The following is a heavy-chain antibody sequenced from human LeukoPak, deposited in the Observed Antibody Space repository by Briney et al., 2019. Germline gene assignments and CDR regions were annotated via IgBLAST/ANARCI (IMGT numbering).Heavy chain of an antibody. Sequence: GGSLRPSCAASGFTFSSYWMSWVRQAPGKGLEWVANIKQDGSEKYYVDSVKGRFTISRDNAKNSLYLQMNSLRAEDTAVYYCARCGEVPAAYGGFDYWGQETLVTVSS. CDR3: ARCGEVPAAYGGFDY. CDR1: GFTFSSYW. CDR2: IKQDGSEK. J-gene: IGHJ4*02. V-gene: IGHV3-7*01. D-gene: IGHD2-2*01.